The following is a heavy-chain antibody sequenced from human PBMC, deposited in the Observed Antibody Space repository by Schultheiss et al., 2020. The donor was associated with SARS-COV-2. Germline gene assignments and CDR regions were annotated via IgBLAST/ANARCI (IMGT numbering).Heavy chain of an antibody. CDR3: ARGVHDYDSSGYYGSYHDAFDI. J-gene: IGHJ3*02. CDR1: GGTFSSYA. V-gene: IGHV1-69*06. D-gene: IGHD3-22*01. CDR2: IIPIFGTA. Sequence: SVKVSCKASGGTFSSYAISWVRQAPGQGLEWMGGIIPIFGTANYAQKFQGRVTITADKSTSTAYMELSSLRSEDTAVYYCARGVHDYDSSGYYGSYHDAFDIWGQGTMVTVS.